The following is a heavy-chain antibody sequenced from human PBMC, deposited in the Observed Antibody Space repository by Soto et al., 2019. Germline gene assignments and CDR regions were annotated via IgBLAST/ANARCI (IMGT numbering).Heavy chain of an antibody. Sequence: PSGRLSLTCTVSGGSISSSSYYWGWIRQPPGKGLEWIGSIYYSGSTYYNPSLKSRVTISVDTSKNQFSLKLSSVTAADTAVYYCARYYGDYSYYYYYMDVWGKGTTVTVSS. CDR1: GGSISSSSYY. V-gene: IGHV4-39*01. CDR2: IYYSGST. D-gene: IGHD4-17*01. J-gene: IGHJ6*03. CDR3: ARYYGDYSYYYYYMDV.